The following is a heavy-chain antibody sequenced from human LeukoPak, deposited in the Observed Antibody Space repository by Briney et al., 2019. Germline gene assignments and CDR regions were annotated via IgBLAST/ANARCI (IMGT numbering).Heavy chain of an antibody. J-gene: IGHJ6*03. CDR1: GYTFTSYG. V-gene: IGHV1-18*01. CDR3: ARRENYDFWSGYPSSYYYMDV. Sequence: ASVKVSGKASGYTFTSYGISWVRQAPGQGLEWMGWISAYNGNTNYAQKLQGRVTMTTDTSTSTAYMELRSLRSDDTAVYYCARRENYDFWSGYPSSYYYMDVWGKGTTVTVSS. D-gene: IGHD3-3*01. CDR2: ISAYNGNT.